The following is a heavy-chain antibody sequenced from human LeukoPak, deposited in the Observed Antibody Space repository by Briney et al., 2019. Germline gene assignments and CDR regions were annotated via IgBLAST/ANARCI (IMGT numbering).Heavy chain of an antibody. CDR2: IYSDGNT. CDR3: ATHTWDY. V-gene: IGHV3-66*04. CDR1: GFTVSSNY. Sequence: SGGSLRLSCAASGFTVSSNYMSWVRQAPGKGLEWVSVIYSDGNTYYADSVKGRFTISRDNSKNTLYLQMNSLRAEDTAVYYCATHTWDYWGQGTLVTVSS. J-gene: IGHJ4*02.